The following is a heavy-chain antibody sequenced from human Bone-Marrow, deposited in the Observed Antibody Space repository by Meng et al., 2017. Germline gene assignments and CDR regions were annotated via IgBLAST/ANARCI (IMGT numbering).Heavy chain of an antibody. J-gene: IGHJ1*01. CDR2: INHSGST. CDR3: ARGRRGMAVAVLNSEYFQH. V-gene: IGHV4-34*01. CDR1: GGSFSGYY. D-gene: IGHD6-19*01. Sequence: SETLSLTCAVYGGSFSGYYWSWNRQPPGKGLEWIGEINHSGSTNYNPSLKSRVTISVDTSKNQFSLKLSSVTAADTAVYYCARGRRGMAVAVLNSEYFQHWGQGTLVTVSS.